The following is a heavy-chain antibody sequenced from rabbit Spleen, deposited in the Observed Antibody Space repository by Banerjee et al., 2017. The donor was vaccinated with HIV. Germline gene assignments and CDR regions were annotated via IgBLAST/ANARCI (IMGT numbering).Heavy chain of an antibody. CDR3: GRASYVDHFYNL. J-gene: IGHJ4*01. V-gene: IGHV1S40*01. CDR2: IYTSSGST. Sequence: QSLEESGGDLVKPGASLTLTCTASGFSFSSSYWMCWVRQAPGKGLEWIACIYTSSGSTYYASWAKGRFTISKTSSTTVTLQMISLTAADTATYFCGRASYVDHFYNLWGPGHPGHRL. CDR1: GFSFSSSYW. D-gene: IGHD6-1*01.